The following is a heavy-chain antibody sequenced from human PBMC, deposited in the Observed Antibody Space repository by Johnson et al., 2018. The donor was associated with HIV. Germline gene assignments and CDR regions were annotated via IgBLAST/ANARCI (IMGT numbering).Heavy chain of an antibody. CDR2: INWNGGST. CDR3: ARGVRNSYGYLLGTFDI. V-gene: IGHV3-20*04. J-gene: IGHJ3*02. D-gene: IGHD5-18*01. CDR1: GFTFDDYG. Sequence: VQLVESGGGVVRPGGSLRLSCAASGFTFDDYGMSWVRQAPGKGLEWVSGINWNGGSTGYADSVKGRFTISRDNSKNTLYLQMNSLRSEDTAVYYCARGVRNSYGYLLGTFDIWGQGTMVTVSS.